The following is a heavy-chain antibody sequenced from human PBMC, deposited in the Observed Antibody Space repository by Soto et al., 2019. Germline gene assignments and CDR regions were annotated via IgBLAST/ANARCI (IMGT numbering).Heavy chain of an antibody. Sequence: GGSLRLSCAASGFTFGNYAMSWVRQTPGKGLEWVSSISGSGGHIYYTGSVKGRFTISRDNSKNTLYLQMNSLRADDTAVYYCAYSSTPFDYWGQGTLVTVSS. CDR2: ISGSGGHI. D-gene: IGHD6-13*01. J-gene: IGHJ4*02. CDR3: AYSSTPFDY. V-gene: IGHV3-23*01. CDR1: GFTFGNYA.